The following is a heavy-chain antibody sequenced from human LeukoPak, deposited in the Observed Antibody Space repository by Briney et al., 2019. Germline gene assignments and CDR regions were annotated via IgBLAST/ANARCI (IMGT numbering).Heavy chain of an antibody. Sequence: PGGFLRLSCAASGFTFSNFGMHWVRQAPAKGLEWVAAISHDGTNKYYSDSVKGRFTISRDNSKNTLYLQMNSLRAEDTAVYYCAKDSAKIMITFGGVTRFDYWGQGTLVTVSS. CDR3: AKDSAKIMITFGGVTRFDY. CDR2: ISHDGTNK. D-gene: IGHD3-16*01. CDR1: GFTFSNFG. V-gene: IGHV3-30*18. J-gene: IGHJ4*02.